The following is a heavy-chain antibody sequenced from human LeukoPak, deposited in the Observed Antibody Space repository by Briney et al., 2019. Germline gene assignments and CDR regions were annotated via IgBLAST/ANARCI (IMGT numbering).Heavy chain of an antibody. CDR3: ASGEATVTTYPLRDSHYYYGMDV. CDR1: GGTFSSYA. CDR2: IIPIFGTA. Sequence: SVKVSCKASGGTFSSYAISWVRQAPGQGLEWMGGIIPIFGTANYAQKFQGRVTITADESTSTAYMELSSLRSEDTAVYYCASGEATVTTYPLRDSHYYYGMDVWGQGTTVTVSS. J-gene: IGHJ6*02. D-gene: IGHD4-17*01. V-gene: IGHV1-69*13.